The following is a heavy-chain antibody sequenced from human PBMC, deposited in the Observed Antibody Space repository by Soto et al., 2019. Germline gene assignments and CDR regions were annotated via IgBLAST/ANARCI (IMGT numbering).Heavy chain of an antibody. J-gene: IGHJ4*02. CDR2: TDSDGIGT. CDR3: VRLGGSSEIDF. CDR1: GFTFSSLW. Sequence: VQLVESGGGLVQPGGSLGLSCAASGFTFSSLWMHWVRQVPGKGLEWISRTDSDGIGTSYADSVRGRFTISRDNAKNTLYLQMNSLRAEDTAVYYCVRLGGSSEIDFWGQGTLVTVSS. V-gene: IGHV3-74*01. D-gene: IGHD6-13*01.